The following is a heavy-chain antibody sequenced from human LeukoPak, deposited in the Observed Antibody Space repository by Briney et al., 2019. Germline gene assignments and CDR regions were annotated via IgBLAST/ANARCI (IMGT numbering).Heavy chain of an antibody. Sequence: SETLSLTCTVSGGSISSGGSYWSWIRHHPGKGLEWIGYIYYSGSTYYNPSLKSRVTISVDTSKNQFSLKLSSVTAADTAVYYCARVVVVPANWFDPWGQGTLVTVSS. V-gene: IGHV4-31*03. D-gene: IGHD2-2*01. CDR2: IYYSGST. CDR1: GGSISSGGSY. CDR3: ARVVVVPANWFDP. J-gene: IGHJ5*02.